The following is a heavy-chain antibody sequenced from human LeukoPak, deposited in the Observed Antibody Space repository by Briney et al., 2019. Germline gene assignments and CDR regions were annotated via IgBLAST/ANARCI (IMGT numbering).Heavy chain of an antibody. V-gene: IGHV4-39*01. J-gene: IGHJ4*02. CDR1: GGSISSSSYY. D-gene: IGHD5-18*01. CDR2: IYYSGST. Sequence: PSETLSLTCTVSGGSISSSSYYWGWIRQPPGRGLEWIGTIYYSGSTYYNPSLKSRVTISVDTSKNQFSPKLSSVTAADTAVYYCARHGGSSYGSYYFDFWGQGTLVTVSS. CDR3: ARHGGSSYGSYYFDF.